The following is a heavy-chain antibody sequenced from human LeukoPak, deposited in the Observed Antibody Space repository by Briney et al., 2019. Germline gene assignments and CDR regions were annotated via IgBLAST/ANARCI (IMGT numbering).Heavy chain of an antibody. CDR2: INPNSGDT. Sequence: ASVKVSCKASGYTFTGYYMHWVRQAPGQGLEWMGWINPNSGDTNYAQKFQGRVTMTRDTSISTGYMELSRLRSDDTAVYYCARDGTDILTGYYTLPSVYWGQGTLVTVSS. V-gene: IGHV1-2*02. J-gene: IGHJ4*02. CDR3: ARDGTDILTGYYTLPSVY. D-gene: IGHD3-9*01. CDR1: GYTFTGYY.